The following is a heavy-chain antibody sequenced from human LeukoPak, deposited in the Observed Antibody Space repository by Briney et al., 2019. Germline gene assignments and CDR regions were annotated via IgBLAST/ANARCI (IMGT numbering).Heavy chain of an antibody. CDR2: ISWDGGST. CDR3: AKGVVYYDSSGSPTGP. J-gene: IGHJ5*02. D-gene: IGHD3-22*01. Sequence: PGGSLRLSCAASGFTFDDYTMHWVRQAPGKGLEWVSLISWDGGSTYYADSVKGRFTISRDNSKNSLYLQMNSLRTEDTALYYCAKGVVYYDSSGSPTGPWGQGTLVTVSS. CDR1: GFTFDDYT. V-gene: IGHV3-43*01.